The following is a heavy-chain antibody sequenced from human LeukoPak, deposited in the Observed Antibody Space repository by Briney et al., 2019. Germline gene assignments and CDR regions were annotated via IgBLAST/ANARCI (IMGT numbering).Heavy chain of an antibody. Sequence: SETLSLTCAVYGGSFSGYYWSWIRLPPGKGLEWIGEINHSGSTNYNPSLKSRVTISVDTSKNQFSLKLSSVTAADTAVYYCARGGDYDFWSGYSPGFDPWGQGTLVTVSS. V-gene: IGHV4-34*01. CDR2: INHSGST. CDR1: GGSFSGYY. CDR3: ARGGDYDFWSGYSPGFDP. J-gene: IGHJ5*02. D-gene: IGHD3-3*01.